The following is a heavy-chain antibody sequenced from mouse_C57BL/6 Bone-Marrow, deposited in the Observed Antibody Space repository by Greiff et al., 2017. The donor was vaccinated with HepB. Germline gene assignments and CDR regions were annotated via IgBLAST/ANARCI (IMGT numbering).Heavy chain of an antibody. CDR1: GFTFSDYG. D-gene: IGHD4-1*01. Sequence: EVQLVESGGGLVKPGGSLKLSCAASGFTFSDYGMHWVRQAPEKGLEWVAYISSGSSTIYYADTVKGRFTISRDNAKNTLFLQMTSLRSEDTAMYYCARENWDDWFAYWGRGTLVTVSA. V-gene: IGHV5-17*01. CDR3: ARENWDDWFAY. J-gene: IGHJ3*01. CDR2: ISSGSSTI.